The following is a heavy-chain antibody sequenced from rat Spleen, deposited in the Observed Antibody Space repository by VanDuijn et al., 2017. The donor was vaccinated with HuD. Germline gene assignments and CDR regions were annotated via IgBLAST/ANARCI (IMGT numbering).Heavy chain of an antibody. J-gene: IGHJ2*01. V-gene: IGHV5-25*01. CDR1: GFTFSNYY. D-gene: IGHD1-10*01. CDR3: ARQYNNYGYVDY. Sequence: EVQLVESGGGLVQPGRSMKLSCAASGFTFSNYYMAWVRQAPTKGLEWVASIDTGGGNTYYRDSVKGRFTFSRDNAKSTLYLQMDSLRSEDTATYYCARQYNNYGYVDYWGQGVMVTVSS. CDR2: IDTGGGNT.